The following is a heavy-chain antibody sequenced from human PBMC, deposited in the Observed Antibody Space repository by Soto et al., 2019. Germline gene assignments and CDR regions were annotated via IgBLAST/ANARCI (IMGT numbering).Heavy chain of an antibody. CDR3: AREAYGLYYYGMDV. Sequence: GASLKVSCKASGYSFINYYMHWVRQAPGQGLEWMGVINPSDGSIINPRGGSTTYAQKFQGRVTMTRDTSTSTVYMELSSLRTDDTAVYYCAREAYGLYYYGMDVWGQGTTVTVSS. CDR2: INPRGGST. J-gene: IGHJ6*02. D-gene: IGHD4-17*01. CDR1: GYSFINYY. V-gene: IGHV1-46*03.